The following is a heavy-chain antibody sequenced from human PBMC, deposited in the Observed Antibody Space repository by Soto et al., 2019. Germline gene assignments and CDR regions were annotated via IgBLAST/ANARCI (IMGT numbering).Heavy chain of an antibody. CDR1: GFTFCSYG. D-gene: IGHD2-21*02. CDR3: ASRVLEECGGDCSNFPFDP. Sequence: QVQLVESGGGVVQPGRSLRLSCAASGFTFCSYGIHWVRQAPGKGLEWVARISHDGSRRDYADSVKGRFTISRDNSKNTLYLQMNSLRAEDTAVYYCASRVLEECGGDCSNFPFDPWGQGTLVTVSS. CDR2: ISHDGSRR. V-gene: IGHV3-30*03. J-gene: IGHJ5*02.